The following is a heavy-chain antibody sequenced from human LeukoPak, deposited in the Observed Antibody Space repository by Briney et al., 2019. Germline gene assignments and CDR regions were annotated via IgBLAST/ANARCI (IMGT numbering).Heavy chain of an antibody. V-gene: IGHV1-69*05. CDR2: IIPIFGTA. J-gene: IGHJ3*02. D-gene: IGHD6-25*01. CDR1: GGTFTSYA. CDR3: ASNPRAALDAFDI. Sequence: SVTVSCTASGGTFTSYAISWVRQAPGQGLEWMGGIIPIFGTANYAQKFQGRATITTDESTSTAYMELSSLRSEDTAVYYCASNPRAALDAFDIWGQGTMVTVSS.